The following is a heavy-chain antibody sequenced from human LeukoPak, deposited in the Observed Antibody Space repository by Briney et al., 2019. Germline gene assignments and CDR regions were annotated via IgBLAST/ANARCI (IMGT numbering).Heavy chain of an antibody. CDR2: IKQDGSDK. J-gene: IGHJ4*02. Sequence: GGSLRLSCAASGFTFSSYAMSWVRQAPGKGLEWVANIKQDGSDKYYVDSVKGRFTISRDNAKNSLYLQMNSLRAEDTAVYYCARALRPPDYWGQGTLVTVSS. CDR1: GFTFSSYA. V-gene: IGHV3-7*01. D-gene: IGHD3-16*01. CDR3: ARALRPPDY.